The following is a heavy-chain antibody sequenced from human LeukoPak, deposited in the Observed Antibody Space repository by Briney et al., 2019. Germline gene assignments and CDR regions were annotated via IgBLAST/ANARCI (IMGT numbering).Heavy chain of an antibody. V-gene: IGHV3-21*01. CDR3: ARGPYDILTGYYLNY. CDR1: GFTFNSYS. J-gene: IGHJ4*01. D-gene: IGHD3-9*01. CDR2: ISSSSSYI. Sequence: GGSLRLSCAASGFTFNSYSMNWVRQAPGKGLEWVSSISSSSSYIYYADSVKGRFTISRDNAKNSLYLQMNSLRAEDTAVYYCARGPYDILTGYYLNYWGQGTLVTVSS.